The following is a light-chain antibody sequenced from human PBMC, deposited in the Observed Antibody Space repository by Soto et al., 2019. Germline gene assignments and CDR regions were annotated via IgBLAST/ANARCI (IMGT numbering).Light chain of an antibody. CDR2: EVS. V-gene: IGLV2-14*01. CDR3: SSYTSSSTPYV. CDR1: SSDVGGYSY. Sequence: QSALTQPASVSGSPGQSITISCTGTSSDVGGYSYVSWYQQHPGKAPKLMIYEVSNRPSGVSNRFSGSKSGNTASLTISGLLAEDEADYHCSSYTSSSTPYVFGTGTKLTVL. J-gene: IGLJ1*01.